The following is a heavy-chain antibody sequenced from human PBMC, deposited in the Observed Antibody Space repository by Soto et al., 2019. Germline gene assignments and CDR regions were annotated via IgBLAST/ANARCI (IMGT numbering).Heavy chain of an antibody. D-gene: IGHD5-18*01. CDR3: ARDSGGYSYGYSYYYYGMDV. V-gene: IGHV1-69*13. J-gene: IGHJ6*02. CDR1: GGTFSSYA. CDR2: IIPIFGTA. Sequence: SVKVSCKASGGTFSSYAISWVRQAPGQGLEWMGGIIPIFGTASYAQKFQGRVTITADEPTSTAYMELSSLRSEDTAVYYCARDSGGYSYGYSYYYYGMDVWDQGTTVTVSS.